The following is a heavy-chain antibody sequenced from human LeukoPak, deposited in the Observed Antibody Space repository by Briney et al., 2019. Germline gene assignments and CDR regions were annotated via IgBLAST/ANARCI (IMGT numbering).Heavy chain of an antibody. CDR3: ARTRTEYCSSTSCYRHYYYGMDV. V-gene: IGHV1-69*13. J-gene: IGHJ6*04. D-gene: IGHD2-2*01. CDR2: IIPIFGTA. CDR1: GGTFSSYA. Sequence: SVKVSCKASGGTFSSYAISWVRQAPGQGLEWMGGIIPIFGTANYAQKFQGRVTITADESTCTAYMELSSLRSGDTAVYYCARTRTEYCSSTSCYRHYYYGMDVWGKGTTVTVSS.